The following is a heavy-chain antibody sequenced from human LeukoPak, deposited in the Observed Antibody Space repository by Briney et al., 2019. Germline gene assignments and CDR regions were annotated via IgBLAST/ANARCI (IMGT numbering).Heavy chain of an antibody. CDR1: GGSISSYY. CDR3: ARHGHLGDAFDI. Sequence: SETLSLTCSVSGGSISSYYWSWIRQPAGKGLEWIGRIYTSGSTNYNPSLKSRVTMSVDTSKNQFSLKLSSVTAAETAVYNCARHGHLGDAFDIWGQGTMVTVSS. D-gene: IGHD3-16*01. J-gene: IGHJ3*02. V-gene: IGHV4-4*07. CDR2: IYTSGST.